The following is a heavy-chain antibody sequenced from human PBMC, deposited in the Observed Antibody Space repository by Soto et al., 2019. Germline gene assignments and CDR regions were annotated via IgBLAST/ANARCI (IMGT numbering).Heavy chain of an antibody. Sequence: EVQLVESGGGLVQPGGSLRLSCVASGFTFSTDSMNWVRQAPGKGQEWVAHISTSGATRYYADSVKGRFTISRDNAKTSLYLQMDSLRNEDTAVYYCARFFGSGFDYWGQGTLVTVSS. CDR3: ARFFGSGFDY. V-gene: IGHV3-48*02. CDR2: ISTSGATR. CDR1: GFTFSTDS. D-gene: IGHD6-19*01. J-gene: IGHJ4*02.